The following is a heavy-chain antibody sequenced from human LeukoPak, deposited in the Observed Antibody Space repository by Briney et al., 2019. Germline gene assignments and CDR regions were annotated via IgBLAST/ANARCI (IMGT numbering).Heavy chain of an antibody. Sequence: GGSLRLSCAASGFTFDDYAMHWVRQAPGKGLEWVSGINWDSGSIDYADSVKGRFTISRDNAKNSLYLQMNSLRPEDTALYYCAKAITSYSDNRGYLGEKWGQGTLVTVSS. CDR1: GFTFDDYA. V-gene: IGHV3-9*01. CDR2: INWDSGSI. J-gene: IGHJ4*02. D-gene: IGHD3-22*01. CDR3: AKAITSYSDNRGYLGEK.